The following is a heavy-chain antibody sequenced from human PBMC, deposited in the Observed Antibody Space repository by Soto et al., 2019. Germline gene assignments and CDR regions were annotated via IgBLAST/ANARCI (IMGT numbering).Heavy chain of an antibody. Sequence: SETLSLTCTVSGGSISSSSYYWGWIRQPPGKGLEWIGSIYYSGSTYYNPSLKSRVTISLDTSKNQFSLYLSSVTAADTAVYYCARFLRDGYNTGNDAFDIWGQGTMVTVSS. V-gene: IGHV4-39*01. J-gene: IGHJ3*02. CDR2: IYYSGST. CDR1: GGSISSSSYY. D-gene: IGHD5-12*01. CDR3: ARFLRDGYNTGNDAFDI.